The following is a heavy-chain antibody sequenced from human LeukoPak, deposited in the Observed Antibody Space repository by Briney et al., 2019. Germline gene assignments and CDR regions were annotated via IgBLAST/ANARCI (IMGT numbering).Heavy chain of an antibody. V-gene: IGHV3-74*03. CDR3: TSLTELQFDY. CDR2: INSDGSKT. D-gene: IGHD1-26*01. J-gene: IGHJ4*02. Sequence: PGGSLRLSCEASGFTFSSYWMHWVRQAPGKGLVWVSRINSDGSKTKCADSVKGRFTISRDNAKNTLYLQMNSLRAEDTAVYYCTSLTELQFDYWGQGTLVTVSS. CDR1: GFTFSSYW.